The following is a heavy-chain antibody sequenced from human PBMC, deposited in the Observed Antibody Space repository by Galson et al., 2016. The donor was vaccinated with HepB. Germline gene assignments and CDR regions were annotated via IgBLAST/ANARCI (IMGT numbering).Heavy chain of an antibody. V-gene: IGHV4-59*01. CDR3: AKVAEWGLFTWDK. J-gene: IGHJ4*02. CDR2: IHYSGST. D-gene: IGHD1-26*01. CDR1: GGSISSYY. Sequence: SETLSLTCTVSGGSISSYYWSWIRQPPGKGLEWIGYIHYSGSTSYNPSLKSRVTMFVDTSKNQFSLKLRSVSAAHTAVSYCAKVAEWGLFTWDKWGQGTLVTVSS.